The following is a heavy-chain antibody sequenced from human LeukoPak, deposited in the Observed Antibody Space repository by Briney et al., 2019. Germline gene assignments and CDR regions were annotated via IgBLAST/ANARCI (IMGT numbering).Heavy chain of an antibody. J-gene: IGHJ2*01. CDR1: GYSFIGYY. V-gene: IGHV1-2*02. D-gene: IGHD6-19*01. Sequence: ASVKVSCKASGYSFIGYYMHSVRQAPRQGREWMGWIYPKSGATNYAQKLRGRVTMSRDTSINTVYMEVTRLRSDDTAMYYCARRGIPVAGTAYFDLWGRGTLVTVSS. CDR3: ARRGIPVAGTAYFDL. CDR2: IYPKSGAT.